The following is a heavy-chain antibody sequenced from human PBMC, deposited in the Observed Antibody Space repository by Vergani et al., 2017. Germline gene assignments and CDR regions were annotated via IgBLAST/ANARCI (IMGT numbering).Heavy chain of an antibody. CDR3: AREDSSGYYSDY. CDR1: GFTFSSYG. V-gene: IGHV3-33*01. CDR2: IWYDGSNK. J-gene: IGHJ4*02. D-gene: IGHD3-22*01. Sequence: VQLVESGGGLVKPGGSLRLSCAASGFTFSSYGMHWVRQAPGKGLEWVAVIWYDGSNKYYADSVKGRFTISRDNSKNTLYLQMNSLRAEDTAVYYCAREDSSGYYSDYWGQGTLVTVSS.